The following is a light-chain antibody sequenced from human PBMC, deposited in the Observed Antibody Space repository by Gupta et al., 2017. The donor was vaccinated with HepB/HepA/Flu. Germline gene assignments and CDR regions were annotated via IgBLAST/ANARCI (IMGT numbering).Light chain of an antibody. CDR1: QSVSSTF. V-gene: IGKV3-20*01. CDR3: QQYGSSPLFT. CDR2: GAS. Sequence: EIVLTQSPGTLSLSPGERATLSCRASQSVSSTFLAWYQQKPGQAPRLLIYGASSRATGIPDRFSGSGSGKDFPLTISRREPEDFAVYYCQQYGSSPLFTFGPGTRVDIK. J-gene: IGKJ3*01.